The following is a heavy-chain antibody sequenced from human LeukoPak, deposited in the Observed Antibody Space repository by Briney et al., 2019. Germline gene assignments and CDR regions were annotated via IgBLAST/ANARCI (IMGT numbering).Heavy chain of an antibody. Sequence: GGSLRLSCAASGFIFPHYTMHWVRQPPGKGLEWVALISWDATIAYYEDSLKGRFTVSRDNSKNSLSLQMNSLTTEDTALYYCVKDSNGLVVWGQGTLVTVSS. CDR2: ISWDATIA. J-gene: IGHJ4*02. CDR3: VKDSNGLVV. D-gene: IGHD6-19*01. CDR1: GFIFPHYT. V-gene: IGHV3-43*01.